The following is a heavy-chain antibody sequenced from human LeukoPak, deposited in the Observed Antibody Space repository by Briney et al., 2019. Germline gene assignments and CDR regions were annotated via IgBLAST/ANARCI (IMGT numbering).Heavy chain of an antibody. D-gene: IGHD3-3*01. V-gene: IGHV4-39*01. Sequence: SETLSLTCTVSGGSLSGHYWGWIRQPPGKGLEWIGSIYYSGSTYYNPSLKSRVTISVDTSKNQFSLKLSSVTAADTAVYYCGRLFYDFWSGHYYYYMDVWGKGTTVTVSS. CDR3: GRLFYDFWSGHYYYYMDV. CDR1: GGSLSGHY. CDR2: IYYSGST. J-gene: IGHJ6*03.